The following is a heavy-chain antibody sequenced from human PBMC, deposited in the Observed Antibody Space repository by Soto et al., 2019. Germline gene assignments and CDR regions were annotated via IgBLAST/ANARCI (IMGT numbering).Heavy chain of an antibody. CDR1: GYTFTSHR. CDR2: ITPYNRNT. V-gene: IGHV1-18*01. CDR3: ARAAGRPSNGMDV. Sequence: QVQLVQSGAEVKKPGASVKVSCKTSGYTFTSHRITWVRQATGKGLEWMGRITPYNRNTNYAQKLQGRVTMTTDTSANTAYMELRSLRSDDTAMYYCARAAGRPSNGMDVWGQGTAVTVSS. J-gene: IGHJ6*02. D-gene: IGHD6-6*01.